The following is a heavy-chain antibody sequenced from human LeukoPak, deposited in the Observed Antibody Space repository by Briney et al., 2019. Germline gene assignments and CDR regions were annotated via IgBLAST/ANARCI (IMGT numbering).Heavy chain of an antibody. V-gene: IGHV4-61*01. CDR2: IYYSGST. J-gene: IGHJ6*02. D-gene: IGHD1-26*01. CDR3: ASVGGSYSYYYYYGMDV. CDR1: GGSFSSGSYY. Sequence: SETLSLTCTVSGGSFSSGSYYWSWIRQPPGKGLEWIGYIYYSGSTNYNPSLKSRVTISVDTSKNQFSLKLSSVTAADTAVYYCASVGGSYSYYYYYGMDVWGQGTTVTVSS.